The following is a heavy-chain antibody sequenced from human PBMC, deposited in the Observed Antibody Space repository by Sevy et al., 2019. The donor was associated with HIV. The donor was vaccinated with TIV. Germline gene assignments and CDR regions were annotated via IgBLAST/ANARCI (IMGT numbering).Heavy chain of an antibody. CDR3: VANDSDGRAYFDY. V-gene: IGHV4-4*02. J-gene: IGHJ4*02. CDR1: GGSIFGNNW. D-gene: IGHD3-16*01. CDR2: IYHTETT. Sequence: SETLSLTCAVSGGSIFGNNWWSWVRQAPGKGLEGIGEIYHTETTHYNPSLKSRVTISLDMSRNQLSLKLNSVTAADTAVYYCVANDSDGRAYFDYWGQGTLVTVSS.